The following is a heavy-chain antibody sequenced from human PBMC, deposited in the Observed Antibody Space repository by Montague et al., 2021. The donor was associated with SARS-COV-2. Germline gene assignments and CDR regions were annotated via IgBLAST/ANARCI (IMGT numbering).Heavy chain of an antibody. Sequence: SETLSLTCAVYGGSFSGYYWSWIRQSPGKGLEWIGEINHSGTTNYNPSLKSRVIISADTSKNQFSLKLTSVTAADTAVYYCARGAPGYWGQGTLVTVSS. J-gene: IGHJ4*02. CDR3: ARGAPGY. V-gene: IGHV4-34*01. CDR1: GGSFSGYY. CDR2: INHSGTT. D-gene: IGHD1-1*01.